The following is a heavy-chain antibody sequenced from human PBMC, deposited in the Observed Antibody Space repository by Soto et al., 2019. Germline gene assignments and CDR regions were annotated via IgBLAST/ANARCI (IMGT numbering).Heavy chain of an antibody. D-gene: IGHD3-3*01. CDR2: IIPIFGTA. J-gene: IGHJ4*02. CDR3: ARDKNYRITIFGVVEWYFDY. Sequence: AALKVSCKASGGTFSSYAISWVRQAPGQGLEWMGGIIPIFGTANYAQKFQGRVTITADESTSTAYMELSSLRSEDTAVYYCARDKNYRITIFGVVEWYFDYWGQGTLVPVS. CDR1: GGTFSSYA. V-gene: IGHV1-69*13.